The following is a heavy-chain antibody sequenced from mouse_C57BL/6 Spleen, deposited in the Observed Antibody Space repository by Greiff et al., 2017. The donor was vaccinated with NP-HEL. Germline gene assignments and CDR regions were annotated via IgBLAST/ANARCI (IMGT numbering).Heavy chain of an antibody. CDR3: AIYGNYEDFDY. CDR2: IDPSDSET. Sequence: QVQLKQPGAELVRPGSSVKLSCKASGYTFTSYWMHWVKQRPIQGLEWIGNIDPSDSETHYNQKFKDKATLTVDKSSSTAYMQLSSLTSEDSAVYYCAIYGNYEDFDYWGQGTTLTVSS. CDR1: GYTFTSYW. V-gene: IGHV1-52*01. J-gene: IGHJ2*01. D-gene: IGHD2-1*01.